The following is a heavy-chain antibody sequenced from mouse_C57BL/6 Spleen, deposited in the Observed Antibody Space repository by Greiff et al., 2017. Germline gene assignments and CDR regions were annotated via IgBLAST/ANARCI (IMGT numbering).Heavy chain of an antibody. CDR1: GYTFTSYG. J-gene: IGHJ4*01. CDR3: AGGYDGYSYYAMDY. Sequence: QVQLQQSGAELARPGASVKLSCKASGYTFTSYGISWVKQRTGQGLEWIGEIYPRSGNTYYNEKFKGKATLTADKSSSTAYMELRSLTSEDSAVYLCAGGYDGYSYYAMDYWGQGTSVTVSS. CDR2: IYPRSGNT. V-gene: IGHV1-81*01. D-gene: IGHD2-3*01.